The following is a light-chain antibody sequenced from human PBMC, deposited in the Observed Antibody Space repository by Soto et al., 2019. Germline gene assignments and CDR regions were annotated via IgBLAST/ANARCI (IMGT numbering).Light chain of an antibody. Sequence: QSALTQPASVSGSPGQSITISCTGTSNDVGTYNFVSWYQQHPGKTPKLMIYDVSYRPSGLSNRFSGSKSGNTASLTISVLQSEDEADYYCSSYTTRSTVVFVGGTKLTVL. CDR1: SNDVGTYNF. CDR3: SSYTTRSTVV. V-gene: IGLV2-14*01. CDR2: DVS. J-gene: IGLJ2*01.